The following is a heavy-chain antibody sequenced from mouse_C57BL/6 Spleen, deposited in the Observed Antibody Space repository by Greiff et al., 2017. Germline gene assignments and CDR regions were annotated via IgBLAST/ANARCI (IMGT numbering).Heavy chain of an antibody. CDR1: GYAFTNYL. CDR3: ARWAGGSSYPHFDV. V-gene: IGHV1-54*01. D-gene: IGHD1-1*01. J-gene: IGHJ1*03. Sequence: QVHVKQSGAELVRPGTSVKVSCKASGYAFTNYLIQWVKQRPGQGLEWIGVINPGSGGTNYNAKFKGKATLTADKSSSTAYMQLSSLTSEDSAVYFCARWAGGSSYPHFDVWGTGTTVTVSS. CDR2: INPGSGGT.